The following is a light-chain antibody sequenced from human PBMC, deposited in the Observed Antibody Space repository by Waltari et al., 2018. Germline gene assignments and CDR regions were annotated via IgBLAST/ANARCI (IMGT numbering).Light chain of an antibody. CDR2: VSSDGSH. CDR3: QTGGHGTWV. J-gene: IGLJ3*02. Sequence: HRPEKGPRYMIKVSSDGSHSQGDEIPDRFSGSSSGAERYLTISSLQSKEEADYYCQTGGHGTWVFGGGTKLTGL. V-gene: IGLV4-69*01.